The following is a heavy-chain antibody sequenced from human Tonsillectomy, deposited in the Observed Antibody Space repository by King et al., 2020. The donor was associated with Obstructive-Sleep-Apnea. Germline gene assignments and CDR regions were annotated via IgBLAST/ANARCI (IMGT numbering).Heavy chain of an antibody. D-gene: IGHD6-6*01. Sequence: QLQESGPGLVKPSETLSLTCTVSGGSISSYYWSWIRQPPGKGLEWIGYIYYSGSTNYNPSLKNRVTISVDTSKNQFSLKLNSVTAADTAVYYCASARYYYDGMDVWGQGTTVTVSS. J-gene: IGHJ6*02. CDR1: GGSISSYY. CDR3: ASARYYYDGMDV. V-gene: IGHV4-59*08. CDR2: IYYSGST.